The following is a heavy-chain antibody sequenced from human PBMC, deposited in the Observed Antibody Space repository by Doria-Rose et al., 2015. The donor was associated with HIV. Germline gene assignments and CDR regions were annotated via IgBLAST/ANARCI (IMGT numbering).Heavy chain of an antibody. CDR3: ARMGSYRELDY. V-gene: IGHV4-31*03. D-gene: IGHD3-3*01. CDR1: GASVSSRGYY. J-gene: IGHJ4*02. CDR2: TYYTGTS. Sequence: QVQLQESGPGLVKPSETLSLTCSGPGASVSSRGYYWNWIRQVPGKGLESLGYTYYTGTSDYSPSLKSRLNMAVDTSKNQFSLKLSFVTVADTAVYYCARMGSYRELDYWGQGALVIVSA.